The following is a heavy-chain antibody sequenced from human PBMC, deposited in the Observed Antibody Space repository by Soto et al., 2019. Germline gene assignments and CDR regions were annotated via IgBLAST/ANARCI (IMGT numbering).Heavy chain of an antibody. D-gene: IGHD3-10*01. CDR3: ARGHGHLVRGESLDY. CDR2: INHSGST. J-gene: IGHJ4*02. Sequence: SETLSLTCAVYGGSFSGYYWSWIRQPPGKGLEWIGEINHSGSTNYNPSLKSRVTISVDTSKNQFSLKLSSVTAADTAVYYCARGHGHLVRGESLDYWGQGTLVTVSS. V-gene: IGHV4-34*01. CDR1: GGSFSGYY.